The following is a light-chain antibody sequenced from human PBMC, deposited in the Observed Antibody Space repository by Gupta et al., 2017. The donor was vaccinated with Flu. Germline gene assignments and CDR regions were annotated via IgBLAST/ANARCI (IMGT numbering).Light chain of an antibody. CDR1: QSLSNNY. V-gene: IGKV3-20*01. CDR3: QQYDTSPLT. Sequence: GTLSWSPGERATLSCRASQSLSNNYVAWYQQKPGQSPRLLIYGASSRATGIADRFGGSGSGTDFTLTISGLEAEDFAVYYCQQYDTSPLTFGGGTKAEIK. J-gene: IGKJ4*01. CDR2: GAS.